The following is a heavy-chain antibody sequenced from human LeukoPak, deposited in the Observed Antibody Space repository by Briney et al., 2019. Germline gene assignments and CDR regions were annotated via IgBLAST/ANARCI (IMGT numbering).Heavy chain of an antibody. Sequence: GGSLRLSCAASGFTFSSSSMNWVRQAPGKGLEWVANINQDGSEKYYVDSVKGRITISRDNAKHSLYLQMNSLRAEDTAVYYCAKYFYDESAYSNLDYWGQGTLVTVSS. CDR1: GFTFSSSS. D-gene: IGHD3-22*01. CDR3: AKYFYDESAYSNLDY. V-gene: IGHV3-7*01. J-gene: IGHJ4*02. CDR2: INQDGSEK.